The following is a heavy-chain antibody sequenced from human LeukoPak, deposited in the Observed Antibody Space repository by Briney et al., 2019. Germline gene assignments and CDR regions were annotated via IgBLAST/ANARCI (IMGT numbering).Heavy chain of an antibody. CDR2: IYYSGST. CDR3: ARDLRSYGVYYYGMGV. V-gene: IGHV4-59*12. Sequence: SETLSLTCTVSGGSISSYYWSWIRQPPGKGLEWIGYIYYSGSTNYNPSLKSRVTISVDKSKNQFSLKLSSVTAADTAVYYCARDLRSYGVYYYGMGVWGQGTTVTVSS. D-gene: IGHD1-26*01. CDR1: GGSISSYY. J-gene: IGHJ6*02.